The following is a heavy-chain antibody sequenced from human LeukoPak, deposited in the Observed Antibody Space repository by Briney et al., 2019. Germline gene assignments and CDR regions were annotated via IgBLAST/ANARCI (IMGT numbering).Heavy chain of an antibody. J-gene: IGHJ4*02. CDR2: ISSTTTIT. Sequence: GGSLRLSCAASGFSFSTYGMNWVRQAPGKGLEWVSYISSTTTITYYADSVKGRFTISRDNAKNSLFLQMNSLRDGDTAVYYCVRGGIADGDYWGQGTLVTVSS. V-gene: IGHV3-48*02. D-gene: IGHD2-21*01. CDR3: VRGGIADGDY. CDR1: GFSFSTYG.